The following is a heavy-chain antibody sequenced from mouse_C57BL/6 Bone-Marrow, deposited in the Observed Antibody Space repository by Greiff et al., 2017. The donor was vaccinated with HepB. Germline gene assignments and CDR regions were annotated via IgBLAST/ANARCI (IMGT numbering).Heavy chain of an antibody. D-gene: IGHD1-1*01. Sequence: EVKVVESGGGLVKPGGSLKLSCAASGFTFSDYGMHWVRQAPEQGLEWVAYISSGSSTTNYADTVKGRFTIPRDNAKNTLYLQITSLRSEDTAMYYCAGVGYFGRGFALWGGATLVTVSA. J-gene: IGHJ3*01. CDR2: ISSGSSTT. CDR3: AGVGYFGRGFAL. V-gene: IGHV5-17*01. CDR1: GFTFSDYG.